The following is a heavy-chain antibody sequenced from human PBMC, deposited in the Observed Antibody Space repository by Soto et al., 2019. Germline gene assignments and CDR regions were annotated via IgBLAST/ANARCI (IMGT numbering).Heavy chain of an antibody. J-gene: IGHJ6*02. CDR1: GGTRSSYA. V-gene: IGHV1-69*06. Sequence: SVNVSCKASGGTRSSYAISWVQQAPGQGREWLGGILPIFGTANYAQKFQGRVTITADKSTSTAYMELSSLRSEDTAVSYSARDAGYYYQGRYDYYYGMDVWGQGTTVTVSS. CDR3: ARDAGYYYQGRYDYYYGMDV. D-gene: IGHD3-22*01. CDR2: ILPIFGTA.